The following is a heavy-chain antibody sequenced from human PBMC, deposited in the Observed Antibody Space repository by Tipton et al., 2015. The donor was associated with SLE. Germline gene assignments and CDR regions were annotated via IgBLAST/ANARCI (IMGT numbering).Heavy chain of an antibody. CDR2: MDHSGIT. CDR1: GGSFSGYY. CDR3: ARRPLTTDEAFDV. J-gene: IGHJ3*01. D-gene: IGHD4-17*01. V-gene: IGHV4-34*01. Sequence: TLSLTCAVYGGSFSGYYWSWIRQPPGKGLEWIGEMDHSGITNYNPSLKSRVTISVETSKNHFSLTLSSVTAADTAVYYCARRPLTTDEAFDVWGPGTMVTVS.